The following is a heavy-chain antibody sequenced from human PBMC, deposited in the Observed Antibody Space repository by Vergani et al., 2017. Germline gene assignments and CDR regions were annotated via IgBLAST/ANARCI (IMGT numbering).Heavy chain of an antibody. CDR2: IHYSENT. V-gene: IGHV4-59*11. CDR1: FDSIRNLY. D-gene: IGHD6-19*01. CDR3: ASDTHSGQWADR. Sequence: QVQLQESGPGLVKSSETLSLTCSVSFDSIRNLYCNWIRQPPGKGLEWIGSIHYSENTNYNPSLKTRVIISVDTFKNQFSLTLTSVTAADTAVYYCASDTHSGQWADRWGQGILVTVTS. J-gene: IGHJ5*02.